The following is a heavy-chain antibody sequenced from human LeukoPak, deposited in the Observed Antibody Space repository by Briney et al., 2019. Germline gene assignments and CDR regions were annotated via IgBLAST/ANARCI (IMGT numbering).Heavy chain of an antibody. CDR2: INPNSGGT. D-gene: IGHD6-13*01. J-gene: IGHJ4*02. CDR1: GYTFTGYY. CDR3: ARDRGQQLVSGY. Sequence: ASVKVSCKASGYTFTGYYMHWVRQAPGQGLEWMGRINPNSGGTNYAQKVQGRVTMTRDTSISTAYMELSRLRSDDTAVYYCARDRGQQLVSGYWGQGTLVTVSS. V-gene: IGHV1-2*06.